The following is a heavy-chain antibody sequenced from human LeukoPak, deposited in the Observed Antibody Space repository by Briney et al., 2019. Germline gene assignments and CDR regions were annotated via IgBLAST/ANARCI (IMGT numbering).Heavy chain of an antibody. J-gene: IGHJ4*02. CDR2: ISGSSSIV. Sequence: GGSLRLSCAASGFTFSSYTMNWVRQAPGKGLEWVSDISGSSSIVYYADSVKGRFTISRDNAKNSLYLQINSLRDEDTAVYYCARGYYGSGNYPRMDVWGQGTLVTVSS. CDR1: GFTFSSYT. CDR3: ARGYYGSGNYPRMDV. D-gene: IGHD3-10*01. V-gene: IGHV3-48*02.